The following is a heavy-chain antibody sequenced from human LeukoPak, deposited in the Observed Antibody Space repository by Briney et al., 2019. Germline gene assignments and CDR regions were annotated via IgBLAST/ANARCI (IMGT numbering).Heavy chain of an antibody. CDR1: GGSISSGSYY. CDR2: TYTSGST. J-gene: IGHJ5*02. CDR3: ARGGIVGSRTNWFDP. V-gene: IGHV4-61*02. D-gene: IGHD1-26*01. Sequence: SQTLSLTCTVSGGSISSGSYYWSWIRQPAGKGLEWIGLTYTSGSTNYNPSLKSRVTISVDTSKNQFSLKLSSVTPADTAVYYCARGGIVGSRTNWFDPWGQGILVTVSS.